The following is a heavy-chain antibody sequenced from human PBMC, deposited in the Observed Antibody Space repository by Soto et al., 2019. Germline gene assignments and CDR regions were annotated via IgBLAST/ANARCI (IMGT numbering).Heavy chain of an antibody. CDR3: ARERGSTWMVNGMDV. Sequence: LSLTCTVSGGSISSYYWSWIRRPAGKGLEWIGRIYTSGSTNYNPSLKSRVTMSVDTSKSQFSLKLSSVTAADTAVYYCARERGSTWMVNGMDVWGQGTTVTVSS. D-gene: IGHD5-18*01. V-gene: IGHV4-4*07. J-gene: IGHJ6*02. CDR2: IYTSGST. CDR1: GGSISSYY.